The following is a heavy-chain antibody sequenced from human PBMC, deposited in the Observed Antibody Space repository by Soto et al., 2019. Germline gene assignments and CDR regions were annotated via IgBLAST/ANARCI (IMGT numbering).Heavy chain of an antibody. V-gene: IGHV2-5*02. CDR3: AHCTLHDYGDYDPGTSHVFDS. Sequence: QITLKESGPSPVKPTQTLTVTCTFSGFSLSNSGVGVAWIRQPPGKALEWLALIYGDNDKRYSPSLKTRLTTTKDTSNSPVVLTMTNMDPVDTATYYCAHCTLHDYGDYDPGTSHVFDSWGQGTLVTVSS. D-gene: IGHD4-17*01. J-gene: IGHJ4*02. CDR1: GFSLSNSGVG. CDR2: IYGDNDK.